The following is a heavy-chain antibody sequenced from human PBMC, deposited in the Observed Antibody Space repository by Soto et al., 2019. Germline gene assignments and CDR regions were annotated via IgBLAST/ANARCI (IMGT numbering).Heavy chain of an antibody. D-gene: IGHD3-10*01. CDR3: ARIITMVRGGNWFDP. Sequence: SETLSLTCTVSGGSISSYYWSWIRQPPGKGLEWIGYIYYSGSTNYNPSLKSRVTISVDTSKNQFSLKLSSVTAADTAVYYCARIITMVRGGNWFDPWGQGTLVTVSS. J-gene: IGHJ5*02. CDR1: GGSISSYY. V-gene: IGHV4-59*01. CDR2: IYYSGST.